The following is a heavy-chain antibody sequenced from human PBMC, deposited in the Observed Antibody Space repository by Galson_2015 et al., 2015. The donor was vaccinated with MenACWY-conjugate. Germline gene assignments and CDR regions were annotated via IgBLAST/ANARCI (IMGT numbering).Heavy chain of an antibody. CDR1: GFTVTSNY. Sequence: SLRLSCAASGFTVTSNYMSWVRQAPGKGLEWVSVIYSGGNTYYADSVKGRFTISRDTSENTVYLQMNTLRAEDTAVYYCARGSDHTKAGFSWGQGTLVTVSS. V-gene: IGHV3-53*01. D-gene: IGHD3-10*01. CDR2: IYSGGNT. J-gene: IGHJ5*02. CDR3: ARGSDHTKAGFS.